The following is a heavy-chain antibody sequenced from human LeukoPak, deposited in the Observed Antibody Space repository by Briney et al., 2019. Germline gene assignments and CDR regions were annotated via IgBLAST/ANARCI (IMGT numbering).Heavy chain of an antibody. D-gene: IGHD2-2*01. V-gene: IGHV3-53*01. CDR1: GFTVSSNY. CDR2: IYSGGST. J-gene: IGHJ2*01. CDR3: ARDKVACSSTSCHYWYFDL. Sequence: GGSLRLSCAASGFTVSSNYMSWVRQAPGKGLEWVSVIYSGGSTYYADSVKGRFTISRDNYKNTLYLQMNSLRAEDTAVYYCARDKVACSSTSCHYWYFDLWGRGTLVTVSS.